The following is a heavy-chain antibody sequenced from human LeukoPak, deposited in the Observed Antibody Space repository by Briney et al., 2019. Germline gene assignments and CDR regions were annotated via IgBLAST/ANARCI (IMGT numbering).Heavy chain of an antibody. D-gene: IGHD3-10*01. CDR3: AKGGYYGSLYYFDY. Sequence: SETLSLTCTVSSGSISTSNYYWGWVRQPPGKALEWIGNIFYSGSTYYSPSLKSRVTISLGTSRNQFSLKLNSVTAADTAVYYCAKGGYYGSLYYFDYWGQGTLVTVSS. J-gene: IGHJ4*02. CDR2: IFYSGST. V-gene: IGHV4-39*07. CDR1: SGSISTSNYY.